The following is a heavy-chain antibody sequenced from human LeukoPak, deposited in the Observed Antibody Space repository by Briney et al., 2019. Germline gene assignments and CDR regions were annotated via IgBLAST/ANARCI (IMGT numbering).Heavy chain of an antibody. V-gene: IGHV4-39*01. Sequence: NPSETLSLTCTVSGGSISSSSYYWGWIRQPPGKGLEWIGSIYYSGSTYYNPSLRGRVTISVDTSKNQFSLKLSSVTAADTAVYYCASLGNSYSYGSAYHYYYMDVWGKGTTVTVSS. CDR3: ASLGNSYSYGSAYHYYYMDV. CDR2: IYYSGST. J-gene: IGHJ6*03. CDR1: GGSISSSSYY. D-gene: IGHD5-18*01.